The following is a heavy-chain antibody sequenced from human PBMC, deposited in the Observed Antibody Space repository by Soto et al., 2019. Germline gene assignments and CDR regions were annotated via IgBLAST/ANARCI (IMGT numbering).Heavy chain of an antibody. CDR1: GGSFSGYY. CDR2: INHSGST. CDR3: ARPSYSDAFDI. D-gene: IGHD2-21*01. Sequence: SETVSLTCAVYGGSFSGYYWSWIRQPPGKGLEWIGEINHSGSTNYNPSLKSRVTISVDTSKNQFSLKLSSVTAADTAVYYCARPSYSDAFDIWGQGTMVTVSS. V-gene: IGHV4-34*01. J-gene: IGHJ3*02.